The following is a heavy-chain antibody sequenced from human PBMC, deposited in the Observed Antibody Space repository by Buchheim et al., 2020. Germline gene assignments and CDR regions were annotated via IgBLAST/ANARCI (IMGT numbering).Heavy chain of an antibody. J-gene: IGHJ4*02. V-gene: IGHV3-33*01. Sequence: QVQLVESGGGVVQPGRSLRLSCAASGFTFSSYGMHWVRQAPGKGLEWVAVIWYDGSNKYYADSVKGRFTISRDNSKNTLYLQMNSLRAEDTAVYYCARSSEAVRGVIISETLALDYWGQGTL. D-gene: IGHD3-10*01. CDR3: ARSSEAVRGVIISETLALDY. CDR1: GFTFSSYG. CDR2: IWYDGSNK.